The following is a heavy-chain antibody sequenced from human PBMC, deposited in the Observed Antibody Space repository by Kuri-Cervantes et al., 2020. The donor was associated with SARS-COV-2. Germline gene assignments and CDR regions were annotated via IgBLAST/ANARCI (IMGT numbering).Heavy chain of an antibody. CDR3: VKDFWSGYPTYYFVY. Sequence: SGTASVFTLSSFTMHWVRQAPGKGPEWVAVITDDGSNKFYSDSVRGRFIISRDNSKNTLYLQMDSLRVEDTDVYYCVKDFWSGYPTYYFVYWGQGTQVTVSS. J-gene: IGHJ4*02. CDR2: ITDDGSNK. V-gene: IGHV3-30*18. CDR1: VFTLSSFT. D-gene: IGHD3-3*01.